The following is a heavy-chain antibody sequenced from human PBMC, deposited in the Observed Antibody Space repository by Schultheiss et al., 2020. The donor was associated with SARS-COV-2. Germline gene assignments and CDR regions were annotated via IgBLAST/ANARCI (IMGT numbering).Heavy chain of an antibody. CDR1: GFTFSSYA. Sequence: GESLKISCAASGFTFSSYAMHWVRQAPGKGLEWVAVISYDGSNKYYADSVKGRFTISRDNAKNSLYLQMNSLRAEDTAVYYCARGLGIAVAGADYWGQGTLVTVSS. V-gene: IGHV3-30*04. CDR3: ARGLGIAVAGADY. J-gene: IGHJ4*02. D-gene: IGHD6-19*01. CDR2: ISYDGSNK.